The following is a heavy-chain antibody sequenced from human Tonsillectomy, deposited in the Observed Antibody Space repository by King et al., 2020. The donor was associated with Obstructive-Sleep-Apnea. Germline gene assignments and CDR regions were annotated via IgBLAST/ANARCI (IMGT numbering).Heavy chain of an antibody. CDR2: INAGNGNT. CDR1: GYTFTRFA. D-gene: IGHD1-1*01. Sequence: VQLVESGAEVKKPGASVKFSCKASGYTFTRFAMHWVRQAPGQRLEGMGWINAGNGNTKFSKNFQGRVTITRDTSASTAYMELSRLRSEETAVYYCAKDRWKTQGGLYDHWGQGTLVIVAS. J-gene: IGHJ4*02. V-gene: IGHV1-3*01. CDR3: AKDRWKTQGGLYDH.